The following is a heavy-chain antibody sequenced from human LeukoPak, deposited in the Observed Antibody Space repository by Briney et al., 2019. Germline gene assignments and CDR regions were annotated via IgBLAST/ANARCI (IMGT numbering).Heavy chain of an antibody. J-gene: IGHJ5*02. V-gene: IGHV2-5*01. Sequence: SGPTLVKPTQTLTLTCTFSGFSLSTSGVGVGWIRQPPGKALEWLALIYWNDDKRYSPSLKSRLTITKDTSKNQVVLTMTNMDPVDTATYYCVHRRLAAGTGWFDPWGQGTLVTVSS. CDR2: IYWNDDK. CDR1: GFSLSTSGVG. D-gene: IGHD6-13*01. CDR3: VHRRLAAGTGWFDP.